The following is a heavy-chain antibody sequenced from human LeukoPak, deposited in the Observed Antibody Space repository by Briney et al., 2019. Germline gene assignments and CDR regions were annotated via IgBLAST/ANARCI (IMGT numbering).Heavy chain of an antibody. CDR3: ARGVDYYGV. J-gene: IGHJ4*02. CDR1: GGSISSYY. Sequence: SETLSLTCTVSGGSISSYYWSWIRQPPGKRLEWIGYIYYSGSTNYNPSLKSRVTISVDTSKKQFSLKLSSVTAADTAVYYCARGVDYYGVWGQGTLVTVSS. D-gene: IGHD3-10*01. V-gene: IGHV4-59*12. CDR2: IYYSGST.